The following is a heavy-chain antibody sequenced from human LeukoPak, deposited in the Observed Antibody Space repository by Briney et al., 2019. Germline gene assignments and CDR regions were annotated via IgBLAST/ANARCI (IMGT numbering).Heavy chain of an antibody. V-gene: IGHV2-5*02. CDR2: IYWDDDK. J-gene: IGHJ4*02. Sequence: SGPTLVKPTQTLTLTCTFSGFSLSTSGVGVGCIRQPPGKALEWLALIYWDDDKRYSPSLKSRLTITKDTSKNQVVLTMTNMDPVDTATYYCARTLVDYVWGSYRYTGFDYWGQGTLVTVSS. CDR3: ARTLVDYVWGSYRYTGFDY. D-gene: IGHD3-16*02. CDR1: GFSLSTSGVG.